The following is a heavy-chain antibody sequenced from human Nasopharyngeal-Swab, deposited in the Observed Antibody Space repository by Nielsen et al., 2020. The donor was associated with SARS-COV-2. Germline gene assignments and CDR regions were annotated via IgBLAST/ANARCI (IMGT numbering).Heavy chain of an antibody. CDR1: GFTFSSYA. J-gene: IGHJ4*02. V-gene: IGHV3-23*01. Sequence: GESLKISCAASGFTFSSYAMSWVRQAPGKGLEWVSAISGSGGSTYYADSVKGRFTISRDNSKNTLYLQMNSLRAEDTAVYYCAKDQGRYYDSSNFDYWGQGTLVTVSS. CDR3: AKDQGRYYDSSNFDY. D-gene: IGHD3-22*01. CDR2: ISGSGGST.